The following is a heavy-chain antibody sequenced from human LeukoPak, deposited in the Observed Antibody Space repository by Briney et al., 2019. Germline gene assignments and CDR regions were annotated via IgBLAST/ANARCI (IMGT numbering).Heavy chain of an antibody. D-gene: IGHD3-22*01. V-gene: IGHV1-69*06. CDR2: IIPIFGTT. J-gene: IGHJ3*02. CDR1: GGTFSSYG. CDR3: AKSLESSAYYYVQYDAFDI. Sequence: GSSVKVSCKASGGTFSSYGITWVRQAPGQGLEWMGRIIPIFGTTDCAQKFQGRVTITADKSTSTAYMELSSLRSEDTAMYYCAKSLESSAYYYVQYDAFDIWGQGTVVTVSS.